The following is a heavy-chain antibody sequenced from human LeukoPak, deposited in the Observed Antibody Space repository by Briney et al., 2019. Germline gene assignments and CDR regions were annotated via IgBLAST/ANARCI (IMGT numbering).Heavy chain of an antibody. CDR1: GYSFTSYW. CDR3: ARAGDYGDYDPNWFDP. V-gene: IGHV5-51*01. Sequence: GESLKISCKGSGYSFTSYWIGWVRQVPGKGLEWMGIIYPGDSDTRYSPSFQGQVTISADKSISTAYLQWSSLKASDTAMYYCARAGDYGDYDPNWFDPWGQGTLVTVSS. J-gene: IGHJ5*02. D-gene: IGHD4-17*01. CDR2: IYPGDSDT.